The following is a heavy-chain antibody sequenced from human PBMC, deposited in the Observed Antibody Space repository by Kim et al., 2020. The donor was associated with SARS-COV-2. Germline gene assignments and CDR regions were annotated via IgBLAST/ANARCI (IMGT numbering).Heavy chain of an antibody. Sequence: ADSVKGRFTISRDNFKNTLYLQMNSLRAEDTAVYYWAKDPDEGEPTTSDWGPGAPVTVSS. CDR3: AKDPDEGEPTTSD. V-gene: IGHV3-23*01. D-gene: IGHD1-1*01. J-gene: IGHJ4*02.